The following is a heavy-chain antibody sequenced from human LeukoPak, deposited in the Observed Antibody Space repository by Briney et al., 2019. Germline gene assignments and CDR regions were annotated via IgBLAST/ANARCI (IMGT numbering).Heavy chain of an antibody. CDR1: GFAFSSYA. D-gene: IGHD3-16*01. CDR2: ISGSGGST. J-gene: IGHJ4*02. Sequence: GGSLRLSCAASGFAFSSYAMSWVRQAPGKGLEWVSAISGSGGSTYYADSVKGRFTISRDNSKNTLYLQMNSLRAEDTAVYYCAKDGLRLGELNYWGQGTLVTVSS. CDR3: AKDGLRLGELNY. V-gene: IGHV3-23*01.